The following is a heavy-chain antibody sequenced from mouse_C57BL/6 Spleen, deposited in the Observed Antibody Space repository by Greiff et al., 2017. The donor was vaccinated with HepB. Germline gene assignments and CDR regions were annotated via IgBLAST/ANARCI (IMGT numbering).Heavy chain of an antibody. D-gene: IGHD3-2*02. J-gene: IGHJ2*01. CDR2: ISSGGSYT. CDR3: ATYSSGYVDY. Sequence: EVQLVESGGDLVKPGGSLKLSCAASGFTFSSYGMSWVRQTPDKRLEWVATISSGGSYTYYPDSVKGRFTLSRDNAKNTLYLQMSSLKSEDTAMYYCATYSSGYVDYWGQGTTLTVSS. V-gene: IGHV5-6*01. CDR1: GFTFSSYG.